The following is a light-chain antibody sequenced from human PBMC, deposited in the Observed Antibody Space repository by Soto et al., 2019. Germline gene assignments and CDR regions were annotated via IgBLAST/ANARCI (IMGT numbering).Light chain of an antibody. V-gene: IGKV3-20*01. CDR3: HQYGSSVRA. Sequence: DIVLTQSPGTLSLSPGDRATLSCSASQSITGNYLAWHQQKPGQAPKLLIYGASTRAPGIPDRFNGSGSGTDFTLTISRLEADDVAVYHCHQYGSSVRAFGQGTKLEIK. CDR1: QSITGNY. J-gene: IGKJ1*01. CDR2: GAS.